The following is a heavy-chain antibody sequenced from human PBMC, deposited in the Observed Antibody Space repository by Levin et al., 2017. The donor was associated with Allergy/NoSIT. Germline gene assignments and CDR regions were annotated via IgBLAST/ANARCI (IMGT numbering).Heavy chain of an antibody. D-gene: IGHD3-22*01. CDR3: ARDGLGIVEAAVDY. CDR2: IWYDGSNK. CDR1: GFTFSYYG. Sequence: GESLKISCAASGFTFSYYGMHWVRQAPGKGLEWVAVIWYDGSNKYYADSVKGRLTISRDNSKNTLYLQMNSLRAEDTAVYYCARDGLGIVEAAVDYWGQGTLVTVSS. J-gene: IGHJ4*02. V-gene: IGHV3-33*01.